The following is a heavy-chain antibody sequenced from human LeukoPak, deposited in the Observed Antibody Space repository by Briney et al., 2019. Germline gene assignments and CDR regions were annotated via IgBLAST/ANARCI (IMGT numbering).Heavy chain of an antibody. D-gene: IGHD2-2*01. CDR1: GYTFTGYY. Sequence: GASVKVSCKASGYTFTGYYMHWVRQAPGQGLEWMGWINPNSGGTNYAQKFQGRVTMTRDTSISTAYMELSRLRSDDTAVYYCARGIVVVPAAITPNWFDPWGQGTLVTVSS. J-gene: IGHJ5*02. V-gene: IGHV1-2*02. CDR3: ARGIVVVPAAITPNWFDP. CDR2: INPNSGGT.